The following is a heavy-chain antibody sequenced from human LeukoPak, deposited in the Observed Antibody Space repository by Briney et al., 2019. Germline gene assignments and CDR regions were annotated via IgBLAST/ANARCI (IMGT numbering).Heavy chain of an antibody. Sequence: ASVKVSCKASGGTFSSYAISWVRQAPGQGLEWMGGIIPIFGTANYAQKFQGWVTMTRDTSISTAYMELSRLRSDDTAVYYCARDPGIGYFDLWGRGTLVTVSS. D-gene: IGHD1-26*01. J-gene: IGHJ2*01. CDR3: ARDPGIGYFDL. V-gene: IGHV1-69*05. CDR1: GGTFSSYA. CDR2: IIPIFGTA.